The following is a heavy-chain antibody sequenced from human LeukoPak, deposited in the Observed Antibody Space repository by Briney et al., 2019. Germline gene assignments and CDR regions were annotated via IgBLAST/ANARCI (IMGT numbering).Heavy chain of an antibody. V-gene: IGHV1-46*01. Sequence: GASVKVSCKASGYTFTSYYMHWVRQAPGQGLGWMGIINPSGGSTSYAQKFQGRVTMTRDTSISTAYMELSRLRSDDTAVYYCARAGIVGATTEDAFDIWGQGTMVTVSS. J-gene: IGHJ3*02. CDR3: ARAGIVGATTEDAFDI. D-gene: IGHD1-26*01. CDR2: INPSGGST. CDR1: GYTFTSYY.